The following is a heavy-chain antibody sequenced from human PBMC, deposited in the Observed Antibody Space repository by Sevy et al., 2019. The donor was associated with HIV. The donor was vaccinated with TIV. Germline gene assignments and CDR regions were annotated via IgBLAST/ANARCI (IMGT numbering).Heavy chain of an antibody. V-gene: IGHV5-51*01. CDR1: GYSFTSYW. CDR2: IYPGDSDT. CDR3: ASAVVTAREVSFDY. J-gene: IGHJ4*02. D-gene: IGHD2-21*02. Sequence: GESLKISCKGSGYSFTSYWIGWVRQMPGKGLEWMGIIYPGDSDTRYSPSFQGQVTISADKSTSTAYLQWSSLNASDTAMYYCASAVVTAREVSFDYWGQGTLVTVSS.